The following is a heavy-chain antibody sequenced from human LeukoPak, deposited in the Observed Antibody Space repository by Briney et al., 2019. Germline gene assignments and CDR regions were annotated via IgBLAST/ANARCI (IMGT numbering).Heavy chain of an antibody. CDR1: GYTFTGYY. D-gene: IGHD2-2*01. CDR3: ARDLRYCSSTSCYGDNWFDP. CDR2: INPNIGGT. V-gene: IGHV1-2*02. Sequence: ASVKVSCKASGYTFTGYYMHWERQAPGQGLEWMGWINPNIGGTNYAQKFQGRVTMTRDTSISTAYMELSRLRSDDPAVYYCARDLRYCSSTSCYGDNWFDPWGQGTLVTVSS. J-gene: IGHJ5*02.